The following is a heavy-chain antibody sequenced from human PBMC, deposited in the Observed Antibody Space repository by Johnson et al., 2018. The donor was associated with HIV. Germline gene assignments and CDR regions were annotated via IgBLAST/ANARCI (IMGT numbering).Heavy chain of an antibody. V-gene: IGHV3-30*18. J-gene: IGHJ3*02. Sequence: QVQLVESGGGVVQPGRSLRLSCAASGFTFSSYGMHWVRQAPGKGLEWVAVISYDGSNKYYADSVKGRFTISRDNSKNTLYLQMNSLRAEDTAVYYCAKEQPARAFDIWGQGTMVTVSS. CDR1: GFTFSSYG. CDR2: ISYDGSNK. D-gene: IGHD5-18*01. CDR3: AKEQPARAFDI.